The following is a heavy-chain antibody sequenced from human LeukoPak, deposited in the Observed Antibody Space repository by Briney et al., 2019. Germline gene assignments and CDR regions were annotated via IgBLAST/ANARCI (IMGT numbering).Heavy chain of an antibody. D-gene: IGHD6-13*01. CDR2: ISSSSSYI. V-gene: IGHV3-21*01. Sequence: PGGSLRLSCAASGFTFSSYSMNWVRQAPGKGLESVSSISSSSSYIYYADSVKGRFTISRDNSKNSLYLQMNSLRAEDTAVYYCARVCSSRHGNYWGQGTLVTVSS. CDR1: GFTFSSYS. J-gene: IGHJ4*02. CDR3: ARVCSSRHGNY.